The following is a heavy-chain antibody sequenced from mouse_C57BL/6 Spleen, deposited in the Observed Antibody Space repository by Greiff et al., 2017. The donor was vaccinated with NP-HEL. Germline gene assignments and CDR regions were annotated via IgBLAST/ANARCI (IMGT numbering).Heavy chain of an antibody. CDR2: IYPSDSET. CDR3: ARWDSWDRYFDV. Sequence: VQLQQSGAELVRPGSSVKLSCKASGYTFTSYWMDWVKQRPGQGLEWIGNIYPSDSETHYNQKFKDKATLTVDKSSSTAYMQLSSLTSEDSAVYYCARWDSWDRYFDVWGTGTTVTVSS. D-gene: IGHD4-1*01. CDR1: GYTFTSYW. V-gene: IGHV1-61*01. J-gene: IGHJ1*03.